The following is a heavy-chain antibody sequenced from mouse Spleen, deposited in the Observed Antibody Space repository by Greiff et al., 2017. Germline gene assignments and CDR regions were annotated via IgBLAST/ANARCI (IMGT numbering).Heavy chain of an antibody. V-gene: IGHV1-50*01. CDR1: GYTFTSYW. D-gene: IGHD1-1*01. Sequence: QVQLKQPGAELVKPGASVKLSCKASGYTFTSYWMQWVKQRPGQGLEWIGEIDPSDSYTNYNQKFKGKATLTVDTSSSTAYMQLSSLTSEDSAVYYCARQAYYGSSPFAYWGQGTLVTVSA. J-gene: IGHJ3*01. CDR3: ARQAYYGSSPFAY. CDR2: IDPSDSYT.